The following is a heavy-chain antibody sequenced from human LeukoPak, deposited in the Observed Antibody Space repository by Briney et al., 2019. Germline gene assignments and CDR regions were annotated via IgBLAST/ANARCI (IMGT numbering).Heavy chain of an antibody. J-gene: IGHJ4*02. V-gene: IGHV3-30*12. D-gene: IGHD1-26*01. Sequence: GGSLRLSCAASGFTFSSYGMHWVRQGPGKGLEGVAIISYGGNNKWDADSVKGRFTISRDNAKNSLYLQMNSLRADDTAVYYCVKDSPPRYSGSPPAYWGQGTLVTVSS. CDR2: ISYGGNNK. CDR3: VKDSPPRYSGSPPAY. CDR1: GFTFSSYG.